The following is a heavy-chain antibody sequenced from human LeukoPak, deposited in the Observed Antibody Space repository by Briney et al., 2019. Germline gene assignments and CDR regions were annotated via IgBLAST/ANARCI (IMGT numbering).Heavy chain of an antibody. Sequence: ASVKVSCKASGYTFAGYYIHWVRQALGQGLEWMGWIKINSGDTDYVEKFQGRLTMTRDTSISTAYMELSGLRSDDTAVYYCARGVWWLPDFWGQGTLVTVSS. CDR1: GYTFAGYY. D-gene: IGHD5-12*01. CDR3: ARGVWWLPDF. J-gene: IGHJ4*02. V-gene: IGHV1-2*02. CDR2: IKINSGDT.